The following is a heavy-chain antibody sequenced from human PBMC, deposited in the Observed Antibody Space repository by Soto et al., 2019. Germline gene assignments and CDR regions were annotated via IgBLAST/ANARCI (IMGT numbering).Heavy chain of an antibody. V-gene: IGHV5-51*01. CDR1: GYSFASYW. J-gene: IGHJ4*02. CDR2: IYPGDSDT. Sequence: PGESLKISCKGSGYSFASYWIGWVRQMPGKGLEWMGLIYPGDSDTSYGPSFQGQVTISADKSITTAYLQRSSLRASDTAMYYCARHSGAVKPDYWGQGTLVTVSS. CDR3: ARHSGAVKPDY. D-gene: IGHD6-19*01.